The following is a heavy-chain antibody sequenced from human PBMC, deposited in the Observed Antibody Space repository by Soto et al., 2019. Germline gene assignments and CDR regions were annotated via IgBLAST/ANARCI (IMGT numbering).Heavy chain of an antibody. Sequence: QVQLQESGPGLVKPSGTLSLTCAVSGGSISSSNWWSWVRQPPGKGLEWIGEIYHSGSTNYNPSLKSRVTISVDKSKHQFSRKLSSVTAADTAVYYCASVRGGYSYAMDVWGQGTTVTVSS. J-gene: IGHJ6*02. D-gene: IGHD3-10*02. V-gene: IGHV4-4*02. CDR2: IYHSGST. CDR3: ASVRGGYSYAMDV. CDR1: GGSISSSNW.